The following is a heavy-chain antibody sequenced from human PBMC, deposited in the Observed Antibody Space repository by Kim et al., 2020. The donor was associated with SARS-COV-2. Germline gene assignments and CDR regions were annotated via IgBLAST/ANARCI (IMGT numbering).Heavy chain of an antibody. V-gene: IGHV3-30-3*01. J-gene: IGHJ2*01. CDR2: VSYDGSRT. Sequence: GGSLRLFCAASGFTFSTYAMHWVRQAPGKGLEWVAVVSYDGSRTYYADSVKGRFTISRDNSKNTLYLQMNSLTTEDTAVYYCARELPNRGYFHFWGRGTL. CDR1: GFTFSTYA. CDR3: ARELPNRGYFHF.